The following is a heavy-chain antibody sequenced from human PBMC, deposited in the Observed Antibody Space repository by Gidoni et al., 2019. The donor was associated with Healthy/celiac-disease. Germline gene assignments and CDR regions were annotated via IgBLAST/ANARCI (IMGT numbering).Heavy chain of an antibody. Sequence: QLQLQESGPGLVKPSETLSLTCTVSGGSISSSSYYWGWIRQPPGKGREWIGSIYYSGSTYYKPSLRSRVTISVDTSKNQLSLKLSSVTAADTAVYYCASLMVKIDDWGQGTLVTVSS. CDR3: ASLMVKIDD. J-gene: IGHJ4*02. CDR1: GGSISSSSYY. V-gene: IGHV4-39*01. D-gene: IGHD2-21*01. CDR2: IYYSGST.